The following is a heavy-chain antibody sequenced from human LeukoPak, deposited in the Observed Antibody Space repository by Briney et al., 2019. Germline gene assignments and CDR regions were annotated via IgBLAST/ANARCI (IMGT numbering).Heavy chain of an antibody. V-gene: IGHV1-69*05. CDR2: IIPMFGTA. CDR1: GGTYSSYT. CDR3: ARDAYSSNWYYYFEY. D-gene: IGHD6-13*01. J-gene: IGHJ4*02. Sequence: SVKVSCTASGGTYSSYTISWVRQAPGQGLEWMGGIIPMFGTANYAQKFQGRVTITMDESTSTAYMELSSLRSEDTAVYYCARDAYSSNWYYYFEYWGQGTLLTVSS.